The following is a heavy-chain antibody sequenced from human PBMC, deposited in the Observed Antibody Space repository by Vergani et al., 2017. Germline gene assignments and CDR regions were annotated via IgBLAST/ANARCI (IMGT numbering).Heavy chain of an antibody. J-gene: IGHJ4*02. V-gene: IGHV3-9*01. CDR3: AKDEVDTAMGRIDY. CDR1: GFTFDDYA. CDR2: ISWNSGSI. D-gene: IGHD5-18*01. Sequence: EVQLVESGGGLIKPGRSLRLSCAASGFTFDDYAMHWVRQAPGKGLEWVSGISWNSGSIGYADSVKGRFTISRDNAKNSLYLQMNSLRAEDTALYYCAKDEVDTAMGRIDYWGQGTLVTVSS.